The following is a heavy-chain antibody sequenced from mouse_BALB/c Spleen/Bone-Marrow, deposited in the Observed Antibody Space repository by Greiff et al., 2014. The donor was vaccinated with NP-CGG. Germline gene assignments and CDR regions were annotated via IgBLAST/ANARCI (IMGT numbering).Heavy chain of an antibody. CDR2: ISGGGSYT. J-gene: IGHJ4*01. Sequence: EVKLVESGGGLVKPGGSLKLSCAASGFTFSDYYMYWVRQTPEKRLEWVATISGGGSYTYYPDSVKGRFTISRDNAKNNLYLQMSSLKSEDTAMYYCARDRRITTATYAMDYWGQGTSVTVSS. CDR1: GFTFSDYY. V-gene: IGHV5-4*02. D-gene: IGHD1-2*01. CDR3: ARDRRITTATYAMDY.